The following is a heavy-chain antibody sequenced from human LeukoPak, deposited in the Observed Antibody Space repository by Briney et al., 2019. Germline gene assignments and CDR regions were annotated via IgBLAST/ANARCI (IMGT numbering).Heavy chain of an antibody. D-gene: IGHD5-18*01. CDR1: GGSTSSTNYY. CDR3: ARVRGYSYGRFDY. CDR2: IYYNGRT. V-gene: IGHV4-39*07. J-gene: IGHJ4*02. Sequence: PSETLSLICSVSGGSTSSTNYYWGWIRQPPGKGLECIGSIYYNGRTYYNPSLKSRVTISVDTSKNQFFLKLSSVTAADTAVYYCARVRGYSYGRFDYWGQGTLVTVSS.